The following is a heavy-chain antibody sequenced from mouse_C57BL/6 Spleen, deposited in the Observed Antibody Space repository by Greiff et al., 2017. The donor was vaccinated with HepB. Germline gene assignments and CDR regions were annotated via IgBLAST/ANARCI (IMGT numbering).Heavy chain of an antibody. J-gene: IGHJ2*01. CDR2: IWSDGST. CDR3: ARHRDYGSSYYFDY. CDR1: GFSLTSYG. Sequence: VQLVESGPGLVAPSQSLSITCTVSGFSLTSYGVHWVRQPPGKGLEWLVVIWSDGSTTYNSALKSRLSISKDNSKSQVFLKMNSLQTDDKAMYYCARHRDYGSSYYFDYWGQGTTLTVSS. V-gene: IGHV2-6-1*01. D-gene: IGHD1-1*01.